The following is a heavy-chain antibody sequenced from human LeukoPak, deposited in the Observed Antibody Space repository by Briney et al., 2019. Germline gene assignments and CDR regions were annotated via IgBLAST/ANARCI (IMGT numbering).Heavy chain of an antibody. CDR1: GFTVSSNY. D-gene: IGHD6-19*01. CDR3: ARQIQLAGTFYFDN. V-gene: IGHV3-53*01. Sequence: GGSLRLSCAASGFTVSSNYMSWVRQAPGKGLEWVSVIYSGGTTYYAESVKGRFTISRDGSGNTLYLQMNSLRAEDTAVYFCARQIQLAGTFYFDNWGQGTLVTVSS. CDR2: IYSGGTT. J-gene: IGHJ4*02.